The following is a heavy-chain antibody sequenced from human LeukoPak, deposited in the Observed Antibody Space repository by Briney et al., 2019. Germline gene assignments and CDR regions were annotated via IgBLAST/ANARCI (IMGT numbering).Heavy chain of an antibody. CDR1: GYTFTTYG. D-gene: IGHD3-22*01. CDR2: ISTNDGDT. CDR3: ARDRGRRKWFQGLDP. Sequence: GASVKVSCKASGYTFTTYGFNWMRQAPGQGLEWMGWISTNDGDTNYAENLQGRVTLTTDTSTSTAHMELRSLRSDDTAVYYCARDRGRRKWFQGLDPWGQGTLVTVSS. J-gene: IGHJ5*02. V-gene: IGHV1-18*01.